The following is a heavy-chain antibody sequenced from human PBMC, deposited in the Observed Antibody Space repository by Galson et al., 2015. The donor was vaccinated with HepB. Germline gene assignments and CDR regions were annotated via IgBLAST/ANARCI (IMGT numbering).Heavy chain of an antibody. Sequence: SLRLSCAPSGFTFSNYWMTWVRQAPGKGLEWMASISQDGSKTFYVDSVEGRFTISRDNAKNSLYLQMNSLRVEDRAAYYCADPPSGFWGQGTPVTVSS. CDR3: ADPPSGF. J-gene: IGHJ4*02. CDR1: GFTFSNYW. V-gene: IGHV3-7*03. CDR2: ISQDGSKT. D-gene: IGHD3-10*01.